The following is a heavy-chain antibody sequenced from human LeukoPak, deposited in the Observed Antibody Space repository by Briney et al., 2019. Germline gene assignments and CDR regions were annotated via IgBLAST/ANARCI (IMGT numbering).Heavy chain of an antibody. CDR2: IYYSGST. J-gene: IGHJ5*02. V-gene: IGHV4-39*01. CDR3: AKSLYGSGSYYNWFDP. D-gene: IGHD3-10*01. Sequence: SETLSLTCTVSGGSISSSSYYWGWIRQPPGKGLEWIGSIYYSGSTYYNPSLKTRVTISVDTSKNQFSLKLSSVTAADTAVYYCAKSLYGSGSYYNWFDPWGQGTLVTVSS. CDR1: GGSISSSSYY.